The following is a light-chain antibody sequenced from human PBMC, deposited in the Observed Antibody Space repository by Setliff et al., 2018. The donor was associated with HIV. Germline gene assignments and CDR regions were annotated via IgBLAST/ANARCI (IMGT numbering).Light chain of an antibody. CDR2: RAT. CDR3: CSNTGSNTYV. J-gene: IGLJ1*01. V-gene: IGLV2-23*01. CDR1: SSDIGRYNL. Sequence: QSVLTQPASVSGSPGQSITISCTGSSSDIGRYNLVSWYQQHPGKAPKLMIYRATKRPSGVSNRFSGSKSGNTASLTISGLQAEDEADYYCCSNTGSNTYVFGTGTK.